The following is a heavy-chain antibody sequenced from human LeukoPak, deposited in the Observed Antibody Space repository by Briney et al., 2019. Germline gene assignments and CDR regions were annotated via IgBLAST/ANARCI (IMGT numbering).Heavy chain of an antibody. V-gene: IGHV3-30*02. CDR1: GFTFSSYG. CDR3: AKDDLSYYDFWSGYPLANGPTVIDY. D-gene: IGHD3-3*01. Sequence: GGSLRLSCAASGFTFSSYGMHWVRQAPGKGLEWVAFIRYDGSNKYYADSVKGRFTISRDNSKNTLYLQMNSLRAEDTAVYYCAKDDLSYYDFWSGYPLANGPTVIDYWGQGTLVTVSS. CDR2: IRYDGSNK. J-gene: IGHJ4*02.